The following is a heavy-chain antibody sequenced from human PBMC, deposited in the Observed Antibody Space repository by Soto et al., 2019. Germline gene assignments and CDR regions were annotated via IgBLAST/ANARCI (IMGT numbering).Heavy chain of an antibody. Sequence: PGGSLRLSCAASGFTFSSYAMSWVRQAPGKGLEWVSAISGSGGSTYYADSVKGRFTISRDNSKNTLYLQMNSLRAEDTAVYYCAKGLLSDFWSGSLGKGPLDYYYGMEVWGQGTTVTVSS. D-gene: IGHD3-3*01. V-gene: IGHV3-23*01. CDR3: AKGLLSDFWSGSLGKGPLDYYYGMEV. CDR2: ISGSGGST. CDR1: GFTFSSYA. J-gene: IGHJ6*02.